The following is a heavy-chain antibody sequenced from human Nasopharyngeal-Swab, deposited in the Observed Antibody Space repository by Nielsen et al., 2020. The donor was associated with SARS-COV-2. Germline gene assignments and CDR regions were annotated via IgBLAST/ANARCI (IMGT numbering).Heavy chain of an antibody. D-gene: IGHD1-7*01. CDR1: GFSLSNARMG. J-gene: IGHJ6*03. CDR3: ARIQLELRLFYFYYSMDV. CDR2: IFSTDEK. V-gene: IGHV2-26*01. Sequence: SGPTLVKPTETVTLTCTVSGFSLSNARMGVGWIRQPPGRALESRAHIFSTDEKSYSTSLKSRLTSSKETSKSQVVLTMTNMDPVDTATYYCARIQLELRLFYFYYSMDVWGKGITVTVSS.